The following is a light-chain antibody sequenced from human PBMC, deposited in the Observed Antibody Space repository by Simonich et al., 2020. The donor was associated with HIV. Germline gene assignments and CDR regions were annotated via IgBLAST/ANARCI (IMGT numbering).Light chain of an antibody. CDR3: GADHGSGNFVFV. CDR2: GGTGGIVG. J-gene: IGLJ3*02. CDR1: SGYSNYK. Sequence: QPVLTQPPSASASLGASVPLTCTLSSGYSNYKVDWYQQRPGKGPRFVMRGGTGGIVGSKGDGIPDRFSVLGSGLNRYRTIKNIQEEDESDYHCGADHGSGNFVFVFGGGTKLTVL. V-gene: IGLV9-49*01.